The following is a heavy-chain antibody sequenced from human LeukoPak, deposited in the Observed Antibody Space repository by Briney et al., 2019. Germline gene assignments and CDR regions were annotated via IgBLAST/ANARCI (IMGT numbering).Heavy chain of an antibody. CDR1: GGSFSGYY. D-gene: IGHD3-22*01. CDR3: AREGNRYYYDSSGYYPFDY. CDR2: INHSGST. J-gene: IGHJ4*02. V-gene: IGHV4-34*01. Sequence: SETLSLTCAVYGGSFSGYYWSWIRQPPGEGLEWIGEINHSGSTNYNPSLKSRVTISVDTSKNQFSLKLSSVTAADTAVYYCAREGNRYYYDSSGYYPFDYWGQGTLVTVSS.